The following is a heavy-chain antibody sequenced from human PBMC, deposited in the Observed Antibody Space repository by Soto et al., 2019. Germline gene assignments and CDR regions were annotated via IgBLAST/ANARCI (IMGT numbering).Heavy chain of an antibody. V-gene: IGHV5-51*01. Sequence: GESLKISCKGSGYSFTSYWIGWVRQMPGKGLEWMGIIYPGDSDTRYGPSFQGQVTISADKSISTAYLQWSSLKASDTAMYYCARRLDYYDSSGYPSSYYYYGMDVWGQGTTVTVSS. D-gene: IGHD3-22*01. CDR3: ARRLDYYDSSGYPSSYYYYGMDV. CDR1: GYSFTSYW. CDR2: IYPGDSDT. J-gene: IGHJ6*02.